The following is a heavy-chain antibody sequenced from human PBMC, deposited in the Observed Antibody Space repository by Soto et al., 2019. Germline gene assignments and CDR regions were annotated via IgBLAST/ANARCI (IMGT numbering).Heavy chain of an antibody. CDR2: IHFSGST. CDR3: ARDQGVSYFAS. J-gene: IGHJ4*02. D-gene: IGHD2-8*01. V-gene: IGHV4-31*03. CDR1: GGSINSGAYY. Sequence: QVQLQESGPGLVKPSQTLSLTCTVSGGSINSGAYYWNWIRQHPGKGLEWIGYIHFSGSTYYNPSLKSRVAISTDTSNYQFSLRLSSVTAADTAVYYCARDQGVSYFASWGQGALVTVSS.